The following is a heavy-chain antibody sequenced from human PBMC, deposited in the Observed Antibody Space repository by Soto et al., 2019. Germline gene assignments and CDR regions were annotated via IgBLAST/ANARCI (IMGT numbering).Heavy chain of an antibody. J-gene: IGHJ5*02. CDR1: GGSFSGYY. CDR2: INHSGST. D-gene: IGHD5-18*01. V-gene: IGHV4-34*01. CDR3: ASTQQLPPGGWFDP. Sequence: SETLSLTCAVYGGSFSGYYWSWIRQPPGKGLEWIGEINHSGSTNYNPSLKSRVTISVDTSKNQFSLKLSSVTAADTAVYYCASTQQLPPGGWFDPWGQGTLVT.